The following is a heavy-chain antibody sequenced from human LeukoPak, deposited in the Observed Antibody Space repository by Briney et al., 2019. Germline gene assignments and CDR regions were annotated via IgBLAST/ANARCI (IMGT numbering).Heavy chain of an antibody. CDR2: IKRKTDSSAT. CDR3: ARDLHSGWLFDY. V-gene: IGHV3-73*01. CDR1: GFIFSGSA. D-gene: IGHD6-19*01. J-gene: IGHJ4*02. Sequence: GGSLRLSCAASGFIFSGSAIHWVRQASGKGLEWVGRIKRKTDSSATAYAASVTGRFTISRDDSKNTAYLQMNSLRAEDTAVYYCARDLHSGWLFDYWGQGTLVTVSS.